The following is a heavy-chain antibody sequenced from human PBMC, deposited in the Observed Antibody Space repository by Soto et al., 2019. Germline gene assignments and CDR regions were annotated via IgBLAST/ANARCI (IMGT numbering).Heavy chain of an antibody. CDR1: GGSVNSGGYH. D-gene: IGHD1-1*01. J-gene: IGHJ6*02. CDR3: ARAPIPNWNYYGMDV. Sequence: QVQLQESGPGQVKPSQTLSLTCTVSGGSVNSGGYHWSWIRQHPGKGLEWIGDIYYSGSTYYNPSPKSRVTLPIDTSTTHFSLPLSALTAADTAVYYCARAPIPNWNYYGMDVWGQGTTVTVSS. CDR2: IYYSGST. V-gene: IGHV4-31*03.